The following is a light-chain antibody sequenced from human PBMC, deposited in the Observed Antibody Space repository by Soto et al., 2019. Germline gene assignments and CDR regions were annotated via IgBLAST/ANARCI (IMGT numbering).Light chain of an antibody. V-gene: IGKV3-20*01. Sequence: EIVLTQSPGTLSLSPGERATLSCRASQSVSSSYLAWYQQKPGQAPRLLIYGASSRATGIPDRFSGSGSGTDFNLTISRLAPEDFAVYYCHQYDSSPLTFGGGTKVEIK. CDR1: QSVSSSY. CDR2: GAS. J-gene: IGKJ4*01. CDR3: HQYDSSPLT.